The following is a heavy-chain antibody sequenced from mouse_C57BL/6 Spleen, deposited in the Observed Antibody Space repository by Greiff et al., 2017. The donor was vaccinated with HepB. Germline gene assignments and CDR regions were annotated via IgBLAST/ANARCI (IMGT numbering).Heavy chain of an antibody. CDR1: GYTFTEYT. Sequence: QVQLKESGAELVKPGASVKLSCKASGYTFTEYTIHWVKQRSGQGLEWIGWFYPGSGSIKYNEKFKDKATLTADKSSSTVYMELSRLTSEDSAVYFCARHEGGVYYGSSSQAWFAYWGQGTLVTVSA. D-gene: IGHD1-1*01. CDR2: FYPGSGSI. V-gene: IGHV1-62-2*01. CDR3: ARHEGGVYYGSSSQAWFAY. J-gene: IGHJ3*01.